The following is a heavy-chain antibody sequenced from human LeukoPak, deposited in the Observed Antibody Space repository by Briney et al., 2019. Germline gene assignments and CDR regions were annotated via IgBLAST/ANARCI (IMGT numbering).Heavy chain of an antibody. D-gene: IGHD4-17*01. CDR3: ARVGYGDYRDY. Sequence: GGSLRLSCAASGFTFSDYYMSWIRQAPGKGLEWVSYISSSSSYTNYADSVKGRFTISRDNAKNSLYLQMNSLRAEGTAVYYCARVGYGDYRDYWGQGTLVTVSS. CDR1: GFTFSDYY. J-gene: IGHJ4*02. V-gene: IGHV3-11*06. CDR2: ISSSSSYT.